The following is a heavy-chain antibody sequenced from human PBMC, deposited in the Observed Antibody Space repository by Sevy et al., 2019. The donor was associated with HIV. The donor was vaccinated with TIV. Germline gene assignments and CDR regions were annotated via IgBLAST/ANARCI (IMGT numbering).Heavy chain of an antibody. CDR1: GFDFSSSW. Sequence: LSLTCAASGFDFSSSWMIWVRQAPGKGLEWVAKIKQDGSEKYYVDFLKGRFTISRDNAKNSLYLQMNSLRAEDTAVYYCARLCTGFIYYYYYGMDVWGQGTTVTVSS. CDR2: IKQDGSEK. D-gene: IGHD2-2*01. J-gene: IGHJ6*02. V-gene: IGHV3-7*01. CDR3: ARLCTGFIYYYYYGMDV.